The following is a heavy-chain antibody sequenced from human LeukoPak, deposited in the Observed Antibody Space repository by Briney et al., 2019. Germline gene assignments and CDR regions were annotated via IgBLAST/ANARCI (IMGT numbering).Heavy chain of an antibody. CDR1: GFTFSSYG. J-gene: IGHJ4*02. V-gene: IGHV3-33*06. Sequence: GGSLRLSCAASGFTFSSYGVHWVRQAPGKGLEWVAVIWYDGSNKYYADSVKGRFTISRDNSKNTLYLQMNSLRAEDTAVYYCAKDTSRYNWNSHLIDYWGQGTLVTVSS. CDR3: AKDTSRYNWNSHLIDY. D-gene: IGHD1-7*01. CDR2: IWYDGSNK.